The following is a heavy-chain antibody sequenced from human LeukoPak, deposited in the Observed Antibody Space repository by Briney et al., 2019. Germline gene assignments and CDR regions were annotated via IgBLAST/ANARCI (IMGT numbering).Heavy chain of an antibody. J-gene: IGHJ2*01. CDR3: ARGIVVPAAPRGWYFDL. D-gene: IGHD2-2*01. V-gene: IGHV4-30-2*01. CDR1: GGSISSGGYS. CDR2: IYHSGST. Sequence: PSQTLSLTCAVSGGSISSGGYSWSWIQQPPGKGLEWIGYIYHSGSTYYNPSLKSRVTISVDRSKNQFSLKLSSVTAADTAVYYCARGIVVPAAPRGWYFDLWGRGTLVTVSS.